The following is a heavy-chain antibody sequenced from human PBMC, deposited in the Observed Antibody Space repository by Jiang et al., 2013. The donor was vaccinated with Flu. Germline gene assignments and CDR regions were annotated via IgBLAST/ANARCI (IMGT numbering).Heavy chain of an antibody. CDR2: ISGSDDST. V-gene: IGHV3-23*04. D-gene: IGHD1-14*01. CDR3: AKAFFTPYEPYFDN. CDR1: GFTFSKYA. Sequence: VQLVESGGGLVQSGGSLRLSCAASGFTFSKYAMSWVRQAPGKGLEWVSTISGSDDSTYYAGSVRGRFTISRDNSKSTVFLQMDSLRAEDTAVYYCAKAFFTPYEPYFDNWGQGTLLTVSS. J-gene: IGHJ4*02.